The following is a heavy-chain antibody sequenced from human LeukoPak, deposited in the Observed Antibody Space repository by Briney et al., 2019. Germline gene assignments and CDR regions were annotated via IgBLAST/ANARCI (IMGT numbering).Heavy chain of an antibody. CDR3: ARDSAVTIFFSPLMDV. Sequence: PGGSLRLSCAVSRFSFSTYAMHWVRQAPGTRLEWVAVISNDGGDKYYADSVRGRFTISRDNSKITLSLQMNSLRTEDTAVYYCARDSAVTIFFSPLMDVWGQGTTVTVSS. CDR2: ISNDGGDK. J-gene: IGHJ6*02. D-gene: IGHD3-9*01. V-gene: IGHV3-30-3*01. CDR1: RFSFSTYA.